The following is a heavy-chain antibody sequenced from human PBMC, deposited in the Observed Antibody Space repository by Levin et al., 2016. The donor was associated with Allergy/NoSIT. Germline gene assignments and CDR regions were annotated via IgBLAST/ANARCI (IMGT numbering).Heavy chain of an antibody. J-gene: IGHJ4*02. CDR3: ARQITATYYDRSGYYFDY. V-gene: IGHV5-10-1*01. CDR2: IDPDDSYT. D-gene: IGHD3-22*01. CDR1: GYNFPDYW. Sequence: GESLKISCTVSGYNFPDYWITWVRHMPGKGLEWMGRIDPDDSYTNYSPSFQGHVTFSVDKSISTGYLQWSSLKASDTAIYYCARQITATYYDRSGYYFDYWGQGTPVTVSS.